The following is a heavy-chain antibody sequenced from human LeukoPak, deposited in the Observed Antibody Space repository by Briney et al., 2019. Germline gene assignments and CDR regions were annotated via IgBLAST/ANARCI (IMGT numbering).Heavy chain of an antibody. V-gene: IGHV4-61*01. CDR3: ARDLTPIVGATYFDY. J-gene: IGHJ4*02. CDR2: IYYSGST. CDR1: GGSVSSGSYY. D-gene: IGHD1-26*01. Sequence: SETLSLTCTVTGGSVSSGSYYWSWIRQPPGKGLEWIGYIYYSGSTNYNPSLKSRVTISVDTSKNQFSLKLSSVTAADTAVYYCARDLTPIVGATYFDYWGQGTLVTVSS.